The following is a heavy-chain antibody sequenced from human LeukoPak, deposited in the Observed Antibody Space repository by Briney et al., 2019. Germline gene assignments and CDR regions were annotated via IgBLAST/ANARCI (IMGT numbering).Heavy chain of an antibody. D-gene: IGHD7-27*01. CDR3: AREKFAGDRPGYYYYYYMDV. Sequence: SQTLSLTCVISGDSVSSNSAAWNWIRQSPSRGLEWLGRTYYRSKWYNDYAVSVKSRITINADTSKNQFSLQLNSVTPEDTAVYYCAREKFAGDRPGYYYYYYMDVWGKGTTVTVSS. CDR1: GDSVSSNSAA. V-gene: IGHV6-1*01. CDR2: TYYRSKWYN. J-gene: IGHJ6*03.